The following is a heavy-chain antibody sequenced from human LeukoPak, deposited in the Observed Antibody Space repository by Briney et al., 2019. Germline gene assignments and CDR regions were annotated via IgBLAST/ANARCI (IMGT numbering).Heavy chain of an antibody. CDR3: ARDRDDAFDI. Sequence: GGSLRLSCAASGFTFSSHGMHWVRQAPGKGLEWVAVIWYDGSKKYYADSVKGRFTISRDNSKNTLYLQMNSLRAEDTAVYYCARDRDDAFDIWGQGTMVIVSS. D-gene: IGHD3-10*01. J-gene: IGHJ3*02. V-gene: IGHV3-33*01. CDR2: IWYDGSKK. CDR1: GFTFSSHG.